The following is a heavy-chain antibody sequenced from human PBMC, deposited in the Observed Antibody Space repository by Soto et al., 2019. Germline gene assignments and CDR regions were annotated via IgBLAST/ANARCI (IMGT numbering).Heavy chain of an antibody. V-gene: IGHV1-69*13. J-gene: IGHJ6*02. CDR2: IIPIFGTA. CDR1: GGTFSSYA. D-gene: IGHD3-22*01. CDR3: ARKGNDYYDSSGSYYVMDF. Sequence: SVKPSCKASGGTFSSYAISWVRQAPGQGLEWMGGIIPIFGTANYAQKFQGRVTITADESTSTAYMELSSLRSEDTAVYYCARKGNDYYDSSGSYYVMDFCGQGTTVIVSS.